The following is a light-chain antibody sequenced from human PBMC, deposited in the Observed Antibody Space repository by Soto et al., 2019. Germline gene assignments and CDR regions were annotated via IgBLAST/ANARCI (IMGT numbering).Light chain of an antibody. Sequence: DIVMSQSPDSLAVSLGEKATINCKSSQSLLFRSSHLHYLAWYQQKPRQPPRLLINWASTRESGVPDRFSGGGSGADFTLTISGLQSEDVAVYYCQQYYAAPLTFGQGTKVEIK. CDR2: WAS. J-gene: IGKJ1*01. CDR3: QQYYAAPLT. V-gene: IGKV4-1*01. CDR1: QSLLFRSSHLHY.